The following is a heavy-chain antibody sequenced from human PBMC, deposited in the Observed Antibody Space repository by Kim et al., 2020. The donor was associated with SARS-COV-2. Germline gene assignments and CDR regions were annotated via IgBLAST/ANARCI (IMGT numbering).Heavy chain of an antibody. CDR3: ARRSLAVAGFDF. CDR2: IYYSGST. Sequence: SETLSLTCTVSGGSISSSSYYWGWIRQPPGKGLEWIGSIYYSGSTYYNPSLKSRVTISVDTSKNQFSLRLTSVTAADTAVFYCARRSLAVAGFDFWGQGTLVTVSS. D-gene: IGHD6-19*01. V-gene: IGHV4-39*01. J-gene: IGHJ4*02. CDR1: GGSISSSSYY.